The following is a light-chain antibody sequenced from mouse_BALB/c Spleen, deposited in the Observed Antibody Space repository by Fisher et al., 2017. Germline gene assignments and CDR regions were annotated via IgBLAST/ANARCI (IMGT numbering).Light chain of an antibody. Sequence: IVLTQSPAIMSASLGEKVTMTCSASSSVSYMHWYQQKSGTSPKRWIYDTSKLASGVPARFSGSGSGTSYSLTISRMEAEDAATYYCQQRSSYPPTFGAGTKLELK. J-gene: IGKJ5*01. CDR3: QQRSSYPPT. V-gene: IGKV4-59*01. CDR1: SSVSY. CDR2: DTS.